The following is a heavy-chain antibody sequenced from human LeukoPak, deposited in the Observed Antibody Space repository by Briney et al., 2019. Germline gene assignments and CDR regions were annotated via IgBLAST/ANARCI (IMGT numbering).Heavy chain of an antibody. Sequence: PVGSLRLSCAASGFTFSSYSMNWVRQAPGKGLEWVSSISSSSSYIYYADSVKGRFTISRDNAKNSLYLQMNSLRAEDTAVYYCARDSLRLRNSFEIWGQGTMVTVSS. D-gene: IGHD4-17*01. CDR3: ARDSLRLRNSFEI. CDR1: GFTFSSYS. V-gene: IGHV3-21*01. J-gene: IGHJ3*02. CDR2: ISSSSSYI.